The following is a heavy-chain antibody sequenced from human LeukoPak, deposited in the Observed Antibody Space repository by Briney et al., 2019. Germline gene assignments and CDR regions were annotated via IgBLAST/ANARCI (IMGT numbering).Heavy chain of an antibody. CDR1: GYTFTNYY. CDR2: INPSGGST. Sequence: ASVKVSCKASGYTFTNYYMHWVRQAPGQGLEWMGIINPSGGSTNYAQKFQGRVTMTRDTSISTAYMELSRLRSDDTAVYYCARDLPVLGYSSSSHDYWGQGTLVTVSS. V-gene: IGHV1-46*01. CDR3: ARDLPVLGYSSSSHDY. J-gene: IGHJ4*02. D-gene: IGHD6-13*01.